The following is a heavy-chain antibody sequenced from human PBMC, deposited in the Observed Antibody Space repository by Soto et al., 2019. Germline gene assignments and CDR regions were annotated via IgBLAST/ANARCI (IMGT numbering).Heavy chain of an antibody. D-gene: IGHD3-10*01. CDR3: AHPRGFGVFDAYDI. CDR1: GFTFSNAW. V-gene: IGHV3-23*01. CDR2: ISGSGGST. J-gene: IGHJ3*02. Sequence: GGSLRLSCAASGFTFSNAWMSWVRQAPGKGLVWVSAISGSGGSTFYADSVKGRFTISRDNSMNTLYLQMNSLRTEDTAVYYCAHPRGFGVFDAYDIWGQGTMVTVSS.